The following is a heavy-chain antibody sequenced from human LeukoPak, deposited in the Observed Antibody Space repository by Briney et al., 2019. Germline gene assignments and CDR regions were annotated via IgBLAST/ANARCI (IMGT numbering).Heavy chain of an antibody. J-gene: IGHJ4*02. Sequence: QPGGSLRLSCAASGFTFSSYGMHWVRQAPGKGLEWVAFIRYDGSNKYYADSVKGRFTISRDNSKNTLYLQMNSLRAEDTAVYYCAKNRVRYCSSTSCFYFDYWGQGTPVTVSS. D-gene: IGHD2-2*01. CDR2: IRYDGSNK. V-gene: IGHV3-30*02. CDR1: GFTFSSYG. CDR3: AKNRVRYCSSTSCFYFDY.